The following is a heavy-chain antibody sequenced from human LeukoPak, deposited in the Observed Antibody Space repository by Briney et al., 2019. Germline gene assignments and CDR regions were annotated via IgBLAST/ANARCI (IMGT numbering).Heavy chain of an antibody. D-gene: IGHD3-10*01. CDR1: GFTFSNYG. V-gene: IGHV3-23*01. J-gene: IGHJ4*02. CDR3: ARLATMVRGVITPVVY. CDR2: ISASGDNT. Sequence: GGSLRLSCAASGFTFSNYGMSWVRQAPGMGLGWVSSISASGDNTYYSDSVKGRFTISRGNSRNTLYLQMNSLRADDTAVYYCARLATMVRGVITPVVYWGPGTLVTVSS.